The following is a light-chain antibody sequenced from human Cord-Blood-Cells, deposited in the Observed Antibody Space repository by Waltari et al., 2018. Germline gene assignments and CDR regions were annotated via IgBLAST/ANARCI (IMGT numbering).Light chain of an antibody. CDR1: SSDVGGYNY. CDR3: SSYTSSSTFVV. CDR2: DVS. V-gene: IGLV2-14*01. Sequence: QSALTQPASVSGSPGQSITISCTGTSSDVGGYNYVSWYQQHPGNAPKPMIYDVSKRPSGVSNRFSGSKSGNTASLTISGLQAEDEADYYCSSYTSSSTFVVFGGGTKLTVL. J-gene: IGLJ2*01.